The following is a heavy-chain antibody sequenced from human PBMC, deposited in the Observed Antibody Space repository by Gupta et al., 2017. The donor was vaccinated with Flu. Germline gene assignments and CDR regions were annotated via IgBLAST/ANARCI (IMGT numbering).Heavy chain of an antibody. CDR2: VYSSGSV. CDR3: ARDSGRGSPEV. CDR1: GDSMSGYF. D-gene: IGHD1-26*01. V-gene: IGHV4-4*07. Sequence: QVQLQESGPGLVKSSETLSLTCVVSGDSMSGYFWNWIRRPAGRGLEWIGRVYSSGSVSYNPYFQSRVTVSIDTSRNEISLRLKSVTAADTATYYCARDSGRGSPEVWGRGALVSVSS. J-gene: IGHJ4*02.